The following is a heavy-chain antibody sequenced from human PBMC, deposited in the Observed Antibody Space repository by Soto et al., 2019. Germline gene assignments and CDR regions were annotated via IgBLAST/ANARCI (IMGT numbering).Heavy chain of an antibody. CDR3: ARDTPPWGECLFDY. Sequence: EVQLVESGGGLVKPGGSLRLSCAASGFTFSSYSMNWVRQAPGKGLEWVSSISSSSSYIYYADSVKGRFTISRDNAKNSLYLQMNSLRAEDTAVYYCARDTPPWGECLFDYWGQGTLVTVSS. CDR1: GFTFSSYS. D-gene: IGHD3-3*01. V-gene: IGHV3-21*01. CDR2: ISSSSSYI. J-gene: IGHJ4*02.